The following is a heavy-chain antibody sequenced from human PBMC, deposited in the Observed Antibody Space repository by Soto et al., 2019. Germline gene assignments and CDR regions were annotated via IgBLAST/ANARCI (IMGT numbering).Heavy chain of an antibody. CDR2: INPSGGST. D-gene: IGHD3-10*01. CDR1: GYTFTSYY. J-gene: IGHJ6*04. CDR3: ARDSPLITMVRGVLDV. V-gene: IGHV1-46*03. Sequence: ASVKVSCKASGYTFTSYYMHWVRQAPGQGLEWMGIINPSGGSTSYAQKFQGRVTMTRDTSTSTVYMELSSLRSEDTAVYYCARDSPLITMVRGVLDVWGKGTTVTAPQ.